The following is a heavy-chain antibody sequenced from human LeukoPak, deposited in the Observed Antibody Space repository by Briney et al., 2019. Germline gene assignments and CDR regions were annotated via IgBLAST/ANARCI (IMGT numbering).Heavy chain of an antibody. J-gene: IGHJ3*02. CDR2: IYPGDSDT. CDR3: ARQRIAATGGFDAFHI. D-gene: IGHD6-13*01. CDR1: GYSFTNYW. Sequence: GESLKISCKGSGYSFTNYWIGWVRQMPGKGLEWMGIIYPGDSDTRYSPSFQGQVTISADKSICTAYLQWSTLKASDTAMYYCARQRIAATGGFDAFHIWGQGTMVTVSS. V-gene: IGHV5-51*01.